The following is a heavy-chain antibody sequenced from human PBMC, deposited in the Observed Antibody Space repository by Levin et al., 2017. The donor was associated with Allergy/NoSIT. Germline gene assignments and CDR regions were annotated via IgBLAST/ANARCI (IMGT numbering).Heavy chain of an antibody. CDR2: ISSYNANT. V-gene: IGHV1-18*01. D-gene: IGHD3-22*01. CDR3: ARDLVGGYFDYFDY. J-gene: IGHJ4*02. CDR1: GYTFTSYG. Sequence: ASVKVSCRASGYTFTSYGISWVRQAPGQGLEWMGWISSYNANTNYAQKLQGRVTMTTDTSTSTAYMELRSLRSDDTAVYYCARDLVGGYFDYFDYWGQGTLVTVSS.